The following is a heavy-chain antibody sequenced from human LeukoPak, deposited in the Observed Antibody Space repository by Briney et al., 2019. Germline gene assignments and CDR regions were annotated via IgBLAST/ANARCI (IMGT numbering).Heavy chain of an antibody. V-gene: IGHV3-23*01. Sequence: GGSLRLSCAASGFTFSSYAMSWVRQAPGKGLEWVSAISGSGGSTYYADSVKGRFTISRDNSKNTLYLQMNSLRAEDTAVYYCSKSNGCSSTSCGEAFDIWGQGTMVTVSS. D-gene: IGHD2-2*01. J-gene: IGHJ3*02. CDR2: ISGSGGST. CDR1: GFTFSSYA. CDR3: SKSNGCSSTSCGEAFDI.